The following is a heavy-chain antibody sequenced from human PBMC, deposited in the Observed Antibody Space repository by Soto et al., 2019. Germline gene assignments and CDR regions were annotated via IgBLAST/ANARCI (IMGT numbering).Heavy chain of an antibody. CDR3: AREDYNWSYKGDY. CDR2: LSSSSSNI. Sequence: EVQLVESGGGLVKPGGSLRLSCAASGFTFSSYSMNWVRQAPGKGLEWVSSLSSSSSNIYYADSVKGRFTISRDNAKNTLYLQMNSLRVEDTAVYYCAREDYNWSYKGDYWGQGTLVTVSS. CDR1: GFTFSSYS. J-gene: IGHJ4*02. V-gene: IGHV3-21*01. D-gene: IGHD1-7*01.